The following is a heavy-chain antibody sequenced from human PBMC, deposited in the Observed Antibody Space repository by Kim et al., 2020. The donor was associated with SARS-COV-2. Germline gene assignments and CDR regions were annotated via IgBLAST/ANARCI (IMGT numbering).Heavy chain of an antibody. CDR2: INHSGST. V-gene: IGHV4-34*01. J-gene: IGHJ6*02. CDR1: GWSFNGYY. Sequence: SETLSLTCAVYGWSFNGYYWSWIRQPPGKGLEWIGEINHSGSTNYNPSLKSRVTISVDTSKNQFSLKLSSVTAADTAVYYCARYARITGTTYGYYYYGMDVWGQGTTVTVS. D-gene: IGHD1-20*01. CDR3: ARYARITGTTYGYYYYGMDV.